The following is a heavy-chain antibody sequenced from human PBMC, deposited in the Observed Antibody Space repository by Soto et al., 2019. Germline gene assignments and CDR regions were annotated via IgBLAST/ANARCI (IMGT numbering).Heavy chain of an antibody. Sequence: QVQLVESGGGVFQPGRSLRLSCAASGFTFTSYGMHWVRQAPGKRLEWVAVIWYDGRNKYYADSVKGRYTISRDNSKNTLYPQINGQRAADTAVYYWARPNAISGMGPDYVRQVPLGYWGQGTQVTVSS. CDR3: ARPNAISGMGPDYVRQVPLGY. CDR1: GFTFTSYG. J-gene: IGHJ4*02. V-gene: IGHV3-33*01. CDR2: IWYDGRNK. D-gene: IGHD3-10*02.